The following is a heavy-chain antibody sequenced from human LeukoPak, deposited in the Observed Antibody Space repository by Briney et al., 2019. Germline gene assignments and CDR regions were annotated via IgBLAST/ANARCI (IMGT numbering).Heavy chain of an antibody. V-gene: IGHV3-23*01. CDR2: LSGSAGST. CDR3: AKGCVVVPAAVYYFDY. CDR1: GFTFSSYA. Sequence: GGSLRLSCAASGFTFSSYAMSWVRQAPGEGLEWVSALSGSAGSTYYADSVKGRFTISRDNSKNTLFLQMNSLRAEDTAVYYCAKGCVVVPAAVYYFDYWGQGTLVTVSS. J-gene: IGHJ4*02. D-gene: IGHD2-2*01.